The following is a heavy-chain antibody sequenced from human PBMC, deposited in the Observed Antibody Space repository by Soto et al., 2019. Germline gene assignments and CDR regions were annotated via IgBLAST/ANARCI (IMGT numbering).Heavy chain of an antibody. CDR2: IAYDGNEK. Sequence: QVQLVESGGGVVQPETSLRLSCAASGFTFKTHAMHWVRQAPGKGLEWMAVIAYDGNEKFYADSVKGRITISIDKSKNALYLQINTLRNEDTAMYYCGKDAGDYVPYYYGVDDWGQGTPVTVSS. V-gene: IGHV3-30*18. J-gene: IGHJ6*02. CDR3: GKDAGDYVPYYYGVDD. CDR1: GFTFKTHA. D-gene: IGHD3-10*02.